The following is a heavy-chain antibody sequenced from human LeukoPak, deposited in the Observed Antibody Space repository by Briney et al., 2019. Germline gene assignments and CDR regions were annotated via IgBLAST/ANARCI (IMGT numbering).Heavy chain of an antibody. J-gene: IGHJ4*02. D-gene: IGHD1-26*01. CDR1: GFTFSSYA. CDR2: VSGDGGST. CDR3: AKDQLAEGALDY. Sequence: GGSLRLSCAASGFTFSSYAISWVRQAPGKGLEWVSTVSGDGGSTYYADSVKGRFTISRDNSKNTLYLQMNSLRAEDTAVYYCAKDQLAEGALDYWGQGTLVTVSS. V-gene: IGHV3-23*01.